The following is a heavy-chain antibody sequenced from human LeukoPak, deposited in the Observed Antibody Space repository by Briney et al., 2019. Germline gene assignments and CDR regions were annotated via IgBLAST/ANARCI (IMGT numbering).Heavy chain of an antibody. Sequence: PGGSLRLSCAASGFTFSSYAMSWIRQPPGRGLEWIGYIYYTGSTNYNPYLKSRVTISLDTSKNQFSLRLSSVTAADTAVYYCASAGRPYYYYNMDVWGQGTTVTVSS. CDR2: IYYTGST. CDR3: ASAGRPYYYYNMDV. V-gene: IGHV4-59*01. CDR1: GFTFSSYA. D-gene: IGHD1-1*01. J-gene: IGHJ6*02.